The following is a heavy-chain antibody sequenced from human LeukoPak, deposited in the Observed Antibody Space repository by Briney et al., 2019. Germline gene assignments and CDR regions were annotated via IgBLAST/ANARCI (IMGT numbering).Heavy chain of an antibody. V-gene: IGHV4-39*01. CDR1: GGSISSSSYY. CDR3: ARSYSSGWYYDF. J-gene: IGHJ4*02. CDR2: IYYSGST. Sequence: SETLSLTCTVSGGSISSSSYYWGWIRQPPGKGLEWIRSIYYSGSTYYNPSLKSRVTISVDTPKNQFSLKLSSVTAADTVVYYCARSYSSGWYYDFWGQGTLVTVSS. D-gene: IGHD6-19*01.